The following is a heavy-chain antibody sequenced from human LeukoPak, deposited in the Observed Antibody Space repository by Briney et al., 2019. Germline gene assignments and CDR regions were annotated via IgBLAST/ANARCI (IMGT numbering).Heavy chain of an antibody. CDR2: TSSDLNVK. V-gene: IGHV3-30-3*01. Sequence: GGSLGLSCAASGFTFRNYVIHWVRQAPGKGLEWVAVTSSDLNVKLYADSVKGRFTISRDNSRSTLYLQMNSLRPEDTAIYCCAREGYYGSGSPPSLYFDYWGQGTLVTVSS. J-gene: IGHJ4*02. D-gene: IGHD3-10*01. CDR1: GFTFRNYV. CDR3: AREGYYGSGSPPSLYFDY.